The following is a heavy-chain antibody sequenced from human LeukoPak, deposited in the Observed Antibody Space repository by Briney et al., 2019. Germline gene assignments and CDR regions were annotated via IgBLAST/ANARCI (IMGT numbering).Heavy chain of an antibody. Sequence: GGSLRLSCAASGFTFDDYTMHWVRQAPGKGLVWVSRINSDGSSTSYADSVKGRFTISRDNAKNTLYLQMNSLRAEDTAVYYCASGSGSYSPLPYWGQGTLVTVSS. V-gene: IGHV3-74*01. CDR3: ASGSGSYSPLPY. CDR2: INSDGSST. CDR1: GFTFDDYT. D-gene: IGHD3-10*01. J-gene: IGHJ4*02.